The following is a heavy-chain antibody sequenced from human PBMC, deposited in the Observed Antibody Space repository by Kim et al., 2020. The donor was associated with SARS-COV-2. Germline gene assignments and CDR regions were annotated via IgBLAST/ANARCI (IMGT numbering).Heavy chain of an antibody. J-gene: IGHJ6*02. CDR3: ARGKSRAYYYGMDV. Sequence: SVKVSCKASGGTFSSYAISWVRQAPGQGLEWMGGIIPIFGTANYAQKFQGRVTITADKSTSTAYMELSSLRSEDTAVYYCARGKSRAYYYGMDVWGQGTTVTISS. CDR1: GGTFSSYA. D-gene: IGHD6-13*01. CDR2: IIPIFGTA. V-gene: IGHV1-69*06.